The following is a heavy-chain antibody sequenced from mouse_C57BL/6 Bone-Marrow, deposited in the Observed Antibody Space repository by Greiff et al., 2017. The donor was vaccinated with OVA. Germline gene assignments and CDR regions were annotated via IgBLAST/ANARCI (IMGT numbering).Heavy chain of an antibody. Sequence: VKLQESGAELARPGASVKLSCKASGYTFTSYGISWVKQRTGQGLEWIGEIYPRSGNTYYNEKFKGKATLTADKSSSTAYMELRSLTSEDSAVYFCARMRQLRVQGYAMDYWGQGTSVTVSS. V-gene: IGHV1-81*01. D-gene: IGHD3-2*02. CDR1: GYTFTSYG. J-gene: IGHJ4*01. CDR2: IYPRSGNT. CDR3: ARMRQLRVQGYAMDY.